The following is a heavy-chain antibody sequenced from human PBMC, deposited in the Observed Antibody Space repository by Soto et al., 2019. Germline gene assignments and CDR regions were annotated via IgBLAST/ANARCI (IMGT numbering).Heavy chain of an antibody. D-gene: IGHD3-10*01. Sequence: PSETLSLTCTVSGGSISSGGYYWSWIRQHPGKGLEWIGYIYYSGSTYYNPSLRSRVTISVDTSKNQFSLKLSSVTAADTAVYYCAREVGSGRYLDYWGQGTLVTVSS. CDR3: AREVGSGRYLDY. J-gene: IGHJ4*02. CDR1: GGSISSGGYY. V-gene: IGHV4-31*03. CDR2: IYYSGST.